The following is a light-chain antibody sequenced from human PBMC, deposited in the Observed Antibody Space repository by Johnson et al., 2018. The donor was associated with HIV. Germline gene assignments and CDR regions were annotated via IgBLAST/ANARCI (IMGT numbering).Light chain of an antibody. V-gene: IGLV1-51*01. Sequence: HSVLTQPPSVSAAPGQKVTISCSGSSSNIGNNYVSWYQQLPGTAPKLLIYDNNKRPSGIPDRFSGSKSGTSATLGITGLQTGGEADYYCGTWDSSLSAYVVGTGTKVTVL. CDR3: GTWDSSLSAYV. J-gene: IGLJ1*01. CDR2: DNN. CDR1: SSNIGNNY.